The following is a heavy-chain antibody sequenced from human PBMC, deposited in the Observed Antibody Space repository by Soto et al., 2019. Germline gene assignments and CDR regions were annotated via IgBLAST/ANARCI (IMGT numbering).Heavy chain of an antibody. CDR3: ARAWDYTYYYGMDV. CDR1: GGSISSGDSY. CDR2: IYYSGST. Sequence: PSETLSLTCTVSGGSISSGDSYWSWIRQPPGKGLEWIGYIYYSGSTYYNPSLKSRVTISVDTSKNQFSLKLSSVTAADTAVYYCARAWDYTYYYGMDVWGQGTTVTVSS. V-gene: IGHV4-30-4*01. J-gene: IGHJ6*02. D-gene: IGHD4-4*01.